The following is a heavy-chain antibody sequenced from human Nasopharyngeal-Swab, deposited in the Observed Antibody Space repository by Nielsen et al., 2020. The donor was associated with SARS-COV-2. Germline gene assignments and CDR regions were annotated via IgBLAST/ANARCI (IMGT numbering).Heavy chain of an antibody. V-gene: IGHV4-34*01. CDR3: ARRYSGYDRRGAFDI. Sequence: SETLSLTCAVYGGSFSGYYWSWIRQPPGKGLEWIGEINHSGSTNYNPSLKRRVTISVDTSKNQFSLKLSSVTAADTAVYYCARRYSGYDRRGAFDIWGQGTMVTVSS. CDR2: INHSGST. D-gene: IGHD5-12*01. CDR1: GGSFSGYY. J-gene: IGHJ3*02.